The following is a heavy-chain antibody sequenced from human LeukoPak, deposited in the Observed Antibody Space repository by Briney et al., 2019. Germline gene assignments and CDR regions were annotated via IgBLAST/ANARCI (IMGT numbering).Heavy chain of an antibody. CDR3: ARDSGTWFYLQD. Sequence: PGGSLRLSCAASGFSFGSYGRHWVRQAPGKGLEGVAFIRYGGSHQFYADSVRGRFTISRDNPKHTLYLQMNSLRGEDTAVYFCARDSGTWFYLQDWGQGTLVTVSS. CDR1: GFSFGSYG. D-gene: IGHD2/OR15-2a*01. J-gene: IGHJ1*01. CDR2: IRYGGSHQ. V-gene: IGHV3-30*02.